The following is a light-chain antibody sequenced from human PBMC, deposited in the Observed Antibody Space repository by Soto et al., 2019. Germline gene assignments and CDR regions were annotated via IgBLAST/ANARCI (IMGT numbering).Light chain of an antibody. CDR1: SSNIGAGSD. CDR3: GSWDSSLSAYV. CDR2: GNT. J-gene: IGLJ1*01. V-gene: IGLV1-40*01. Sequence: QSVLTKPPSISGAPGQRGTVSCTGSSSNIGAGSDVHWYHQLPGTAPKLLIYGNTNRPSGVPVRFSGSKSGTSATLGITGFXTGDEVDYYCGSWDSSLSAYVFGTGTKVTVL.